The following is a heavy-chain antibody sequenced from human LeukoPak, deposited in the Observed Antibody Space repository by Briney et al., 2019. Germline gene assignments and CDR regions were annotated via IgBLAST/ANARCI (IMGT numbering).Heavy chain of an antibody. Sequence: IPSETLSLTCAVYGGSFSGYYWSWIRQPPGKGLEWIGEINHSGSTNYNPSLKSRVTISVDTSKNQFSLKLSSVTAADTAVYYCARVEEDYGLNWGQGTLVTVSS. J-gene: IGHJ4*02. CDR2: INHSGST. V-gene: IGHV4-34*01. D-gene: IGHD4-17*01. CDR1: GGSFSGYY. CDR3: ARVEEDYGLN.